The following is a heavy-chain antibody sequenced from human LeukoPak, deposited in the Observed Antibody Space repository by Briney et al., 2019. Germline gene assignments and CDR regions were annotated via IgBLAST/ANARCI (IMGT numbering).Heavy chain of an antibody. CDR1: GGSISSSSYY. CDR3: AIHMRSYYFFWSGPVVFYP. D-gene: IGHD3-3*01. V-gene: IGHV4-39*01. Sequence: SETLSLTCTVSGGSISSSSYYWGWIRQPPGKGLEWIGSIYYSGSTYYNPSLKSRVTISVDTSKNQFSLRLSSVTAADTAVYYFAIHMRSYYFFWSGPVVFYPWGQGTLVTVSS. J-gene: IGHJ5*02. CDR2: IYYSGST.